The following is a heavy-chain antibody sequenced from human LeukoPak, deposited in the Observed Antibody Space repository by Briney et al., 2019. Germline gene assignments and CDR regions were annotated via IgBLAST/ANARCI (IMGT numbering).Heavy chain of an antibody. D-gene: IGHD4-17*01. Sequence: PGGSLRLSCAASGFTFSSYWIHWVRQGPGKGLVWVSRINSDGSKIRYADSVKGRFTISRDNAKNTVYLQMNSLRAEDTAVYYCARDLYGDYWYFDLWGRGTLVTVSS. CDR2: INSDGSKI. J-gene: IGHJ2*01. CDR3: ARDLYGDYWYFDL. V-gene: IGHV3-74*01. CDR1: GFTFSSYW.